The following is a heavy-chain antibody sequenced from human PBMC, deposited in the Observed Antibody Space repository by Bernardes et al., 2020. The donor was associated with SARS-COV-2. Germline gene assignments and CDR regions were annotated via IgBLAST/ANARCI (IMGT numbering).Heavy chain of an antibody. V-gene: IGHV3-7*01. D-gene: IGHD3-9*01. J-gene: IGHJ5*02. CDR2: IKQDGSEK. CDR1: GFTFSSYW. Sequence: GGSLRLSCAASGFTFSSYWMSWVRQAPGKGLEWVANIKQDGSEKYYVDSVKGRFTISRDNAKNSLYLQMNSLRAEDTAVYYCARDKYYDILTDNWFDPWGQGTLVTVSS. CDR3: ARDKYYDILTDNWFDP.